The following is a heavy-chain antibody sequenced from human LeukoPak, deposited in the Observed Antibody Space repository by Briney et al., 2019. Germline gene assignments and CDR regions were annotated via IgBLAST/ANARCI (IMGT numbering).Heavy chain of an antibody. V-gene: IGHV1-69*04. CDR2: IIPILGIA. J-gene: IGHJ4*02. D-gene: IGHD2-2*01. Sequence: ASVKVSCKASGGTFSSYAISWVRQAPGQGLEWMGRIIPILGIANYAQKFQGRVTITADKSTSTAYMELSSLRSEDTAVYYCARGINLAVVVPAAMRDRFDYWGQGTLVTVSS. CDR1: GGTFSSYA. CDR3: ARGINLAVVVPAAMRDRFDY.